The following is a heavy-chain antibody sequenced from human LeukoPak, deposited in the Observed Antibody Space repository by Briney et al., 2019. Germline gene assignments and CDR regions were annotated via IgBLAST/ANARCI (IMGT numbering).Heavy chain of an antibody. V-gene: IGHV4-59*01. CDR2: IYYSGST. Sequence: SETLSLTCTVSGGSISSYYWSWIRQPPGKGLEWIGYIYYSGSTNYNPSLKSRVTISVDTSKNQFSLKLSSVTAADTAVYYCARDAVRDAFDIWGQGTMVTVSS. CDR3: ARDAVRDAFDI. CDR1: GGSISSYY. J-gene: IGHJ3*02.